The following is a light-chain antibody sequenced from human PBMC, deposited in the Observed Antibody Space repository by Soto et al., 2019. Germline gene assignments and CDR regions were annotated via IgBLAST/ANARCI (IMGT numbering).Light chain of an antibody. Sequence: EVVLTQATDTRSFSPGGTATLSCRASQSVDRYVAWYQQKVGQAPRLLIYDAYTRATGVGARFAGSGSATDFSLTITSLEPEDFAVYYCQQRAKWPSTFGPGTKVDIK. J-gene: IGKJ2*02. CDR1: QSVDRY. CDR3: QQRAKWPST. V-gene: IGKV3-11*01. CDR2: DAY.